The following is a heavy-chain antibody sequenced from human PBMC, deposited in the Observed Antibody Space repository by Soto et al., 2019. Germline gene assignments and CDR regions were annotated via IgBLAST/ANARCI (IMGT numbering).Heavy chain of an antibody. J-gene: IGHJ5*02. V-gene: IGHV3-23*01. CDR2: IRGSGAET. Sequence: EVHLLESGGDLVQPGGSLRVSCVASGFSFSNYAMSWVRQAPGKGLEWVSGIRGSGAETHYADSVKGRFTHSRDNSKNTVYLEMRSLNVGDTAVYYCARSEGAERVVWFDTWGRRTLVTVSS. CDR1: GFSFSNYA. D-gene: IGHD1-26*01. CDR3: ARSEGAERVVWFDT.